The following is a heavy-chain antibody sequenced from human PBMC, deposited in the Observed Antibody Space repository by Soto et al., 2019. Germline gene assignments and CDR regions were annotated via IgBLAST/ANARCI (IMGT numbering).Heavy chain of an antibody. J-gene: IGHJ4*02. V-gene: IGHV2-5*02. CDR1: GFSLSTSGVG. CDR2: IYWDDDK. CDR3: AREAGYYYGSGYYFDY. Sequence: QITLKESGPTLVKPTQTLTLTCTFSGFSLSTSGVGVGWIRQPPGKALEWLALIYWDDDKRYSPSLKSRLTITKDTSKNQVVLTMTNMDPVDTATYYCAREAGYYYGSGYYFDYWGQGTLVTVSS. D-gene: IGHD3-10*01.